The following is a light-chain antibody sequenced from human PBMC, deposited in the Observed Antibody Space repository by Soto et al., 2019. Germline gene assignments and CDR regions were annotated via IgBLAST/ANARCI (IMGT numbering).Light chain of an antibody. J-gene: IGLJ1*01. CDR2: EAS. Sequence: QSVLTQPPSVSGSPGQSVTISCTGTSTDFVTYNRVSWYQQPPGTAPKLIVYEASNRPSGVSNRFSGSKSGNTASLTISGLQAEDEADYYCSSYTSSRAYVFGIGTKVTVL. V-gene: IGLV2-18*02. CDR3: SSYTSSRAYV. CDR1: STDFVTYNR.